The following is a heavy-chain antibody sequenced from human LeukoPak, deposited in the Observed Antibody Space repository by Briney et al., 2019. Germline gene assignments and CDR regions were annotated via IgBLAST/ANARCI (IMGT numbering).Heavy chain of an antibody. CDR2: IYPDDSDT. J-gene: IGHJ3*02. V-gene: IGHV5-51*01. CDR1: GYSFSNYW. Sequence: GESLKISCKGSGYSFSNYWTGWVRQMPGKGLEWMGIIYPDDSDTRYSPYFQGQVTISADKSINTAYLQWSSLKASDTAMYYCARVPQNYYDSSGYMSAFDIWGQGTMVTVSS. CDR3: ARVPQNYYDSSGYMSAFDI. D-gene: IGHD3-22*01.